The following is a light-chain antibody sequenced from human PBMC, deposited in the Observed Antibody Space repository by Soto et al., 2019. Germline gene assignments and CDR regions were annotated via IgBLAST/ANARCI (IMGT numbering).Light chain of an antibody. CDR1: QSVSSN. CDR2: GAS. J-gene: IGKJ1*01. CDR3: QQYDNWPLT. Sequence: EIAMTQSPATPSVSPGERATLSCRASQSVSSNLAWYQQKPGQAPRLLIYGASTRATGIPARFSGSGSGTEFTLTISSLQSGDFAVYYCQQYDNWPLTFGQGTKVEIK. V-gene: IGKV3-15*01.